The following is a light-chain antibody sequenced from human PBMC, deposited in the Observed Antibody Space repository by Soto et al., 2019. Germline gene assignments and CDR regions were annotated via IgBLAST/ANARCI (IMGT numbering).Light chain of an antibody. J-gene: IGKJ4*01. CDR3: QQANSFPLT. CDR1: QDIRSW. V-gene: IGKV1-12*01. Sequence: DIQMTHSPSYVSASVGDRVSITCRASQDIRSWLAWYQQRPGKAPKLLIYAATTLQSGVPSRFSGSGSGTTFTLTINHLQPEDFASYFCQQANSFPLTFGGGTKVDI. CDR2: AAT.